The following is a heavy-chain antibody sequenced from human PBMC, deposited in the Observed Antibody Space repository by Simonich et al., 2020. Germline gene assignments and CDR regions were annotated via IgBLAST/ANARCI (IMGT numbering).Heavy chain of an antibody. Sequence: QVQLVQSGAEVKKPGASVKVSCKASGYTFTGYYMHWVRQAPGQGLEWMGWINPNSGGTNDAQKFKGRVTMTRDTSISTAYMELSRLRSDDTAVYYCARNGLVGILKAFDIWGQGTMVTVSS. CDR2: INPNSGGT. V-gene: IGHV1-2*02. CDR3: ARNGLVGILKAFDI. CDR1: GYTFTGYY. D-gene: IGHD2-21*01. J-gene: IGHJ3*02.